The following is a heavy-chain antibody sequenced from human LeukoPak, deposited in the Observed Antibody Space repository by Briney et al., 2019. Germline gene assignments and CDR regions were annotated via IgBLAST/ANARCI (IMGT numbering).Heavy chain of an antibody. J-gene: IGHJ6*03. D-gene: IGHD2-2*01. V-gene: IGHV4-34*01. Sequence: SETLSLTCAVYGGSFSGYYWSWIRQPPGKGLEWIGEINHSGSTNYNPSLRSRVTISVDTSKNQFSLKLSSVTAADTAVYYCARDAYCSSTSCYSWTTRNYYYYMDVWGKGTTVTVSS. CDR3: ARDAYCSSTSCYSWTTRNYYYYMDV. CDR1: GGSFSGYY. CDR2: INHSGST.